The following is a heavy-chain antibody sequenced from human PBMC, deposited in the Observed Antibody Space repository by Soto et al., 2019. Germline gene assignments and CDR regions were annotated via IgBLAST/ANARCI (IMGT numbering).Heavy chain of an antibody. CDR3: ARELGAITRIQGDVDY. J-gene: IGHJ4*02. CDR1: GFTFSDYS. V-gene: IGHV3-49*03. D-gene: IGHD3-10*01. CDR2: IRKTLYGATI. Sequence: GGSRRLSCSASGFTFSDYSMSWFRQAPGKGLEGVSFIRKTLYGATIEYAASAQARSTMSRDDSSSITYLHMTRLQTEDTAVYYCARELGAITRIQGDVDYWGRGTLVTV.